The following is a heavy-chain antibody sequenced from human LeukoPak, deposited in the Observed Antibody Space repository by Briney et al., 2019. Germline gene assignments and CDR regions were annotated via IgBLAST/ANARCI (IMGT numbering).Heavy chain of an antibody. Sequence: GGSLRLSCAASGFTFSDYYMSWIRQAPGKGLEWVSYISSSGSTIYYADSVKGRFTISRDNAKNSLYLQMNSLRAEDTAVYYCGSVDTSGYYEDYWGQGTLVTVSS. J-gene: IGHJ4*02. D-gene: IGHD3-22*01. V-gene: IGHV3-11*01. CDR1: GFTFSDYY. CDR2: ISSSGSTI. CDR3: GSVDTSGYYEDY.